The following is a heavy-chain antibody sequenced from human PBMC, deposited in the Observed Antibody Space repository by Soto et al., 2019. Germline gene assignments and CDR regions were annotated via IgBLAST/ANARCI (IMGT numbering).Heavy chain of an antibody. CDR2: TYYRSKWYN. Sequence: KQSQTLSLPCAISGDSVSSNSAAWNWIRQSPSRGLEWLGRTYYRSKWYNDYAVSVKSRITINPDTSKNQFSLQLNSVTPEDTAVYYCARAYTYCGDDCPFDPWGQGTLVTVSS. CDR3: ARAYTYCGDDCPFDP. V-gene: IGHV6-1*01. J-gene: IGHJ5*02. D-gene: IGHD2-21*02. CDR1: GDSVSSNSAA.